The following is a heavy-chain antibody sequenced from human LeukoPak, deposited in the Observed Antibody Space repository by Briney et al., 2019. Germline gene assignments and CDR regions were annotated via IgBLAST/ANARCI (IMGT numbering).Heavy chain of an antibody. CDR3: ARRLSGTHP. Sequence: SETLSLTCAVYGGSFSGYYWTWIRQPPEKGLEWIGEINHIGAINYNPSLKSRVTISVDTARNQFSLKLRSVTAADTAVYYCARRLSGTHPWGQGTLVTVSS. D-gene: IGHD3-9*01. CDR2: INHIGAI. CDR1: GGSFSGYY. V-gene: IGHV4-34*01. J-gene: IGHJ5*02.